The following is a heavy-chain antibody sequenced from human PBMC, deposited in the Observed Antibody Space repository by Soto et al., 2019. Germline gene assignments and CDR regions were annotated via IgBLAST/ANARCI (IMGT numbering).Heavy chain of an antibody. CDR2: IIPIFGTA. J-gene: IGHJ6*02. D-gene: IGHD2-15*01. Sequence: QVQLVQSGAEVKKPGSSVKVSCKASGGTFSSYAISWVRQAPGQGLEWMGGIIPIFGTANYAQKFKGRVTITADESTSTAYMELSSLRSEDTAVYYCARLIGDIVVGGDYYYGMDVWGQGTTVTVSS. V-gene: IGHV1-69*01. CDR1: GGTFSSYA. CDR3: ARLIGDIVVGGDYYYGMDV.